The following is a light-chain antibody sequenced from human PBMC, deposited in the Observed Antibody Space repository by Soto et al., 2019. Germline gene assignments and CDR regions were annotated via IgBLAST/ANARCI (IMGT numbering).Light chain of an antibody. CDR1: QNVGRN. CDR3: QQYNNWPPMST. CDR2: RTS. J-gene: IGKJ2*01. V-gene: IGKV3-15*01. Sequence: EIVMTQSPDTLSVSPGERATLSCRASQNVGRNVAWYQQRPGHAPRLLIHRTSPRAADIPARFSGSVSGTEFTLTINSLQPEDFVIYYCQQYNNWPPMSTFGQGTKLEMK.